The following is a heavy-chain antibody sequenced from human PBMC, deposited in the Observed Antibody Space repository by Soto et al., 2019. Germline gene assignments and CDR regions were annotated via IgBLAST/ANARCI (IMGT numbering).Heavy chain of an antibody. CDR2: IGTRSDV. Sequence: XESLRLSCAASGFTFNIYALHWVRQAPGKGLEWVSSIGTRSDVYYADSVKGRFTISRDNAKNSMALQMNSLRAEDTGVYYCAREETAWPLAYGLDVWGQGTTVTVSS. D-gene: IGHD2-21*02. CDR3: AREETAWPLAYGLDV. V-gene: IGHV3-21*01. J-gene: IGHJ6*02. CDR1: GFTFNIYA.